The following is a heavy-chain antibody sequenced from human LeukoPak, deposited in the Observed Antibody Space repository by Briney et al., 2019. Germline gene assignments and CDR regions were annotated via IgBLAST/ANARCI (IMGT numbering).Heavy chain of an antibody. V-gene: IGHV3-48*04. CDR1: RFTFSSYS. CDR2: ISSSSSTI. J-gene: IGHJ3*02. CDR3: ADLFSDAFDI. D-gene: IGHD2-21*01. Sequence: GGSLRLSCAASRFTFSSYSMNWVRQAPGKGLEWVSYISSSSSTIYYADSVKGRFTISRVNAKNSLYLQMNSLRAEDTAVYYCADLFSDAFDIWGQGTMVTVSS.